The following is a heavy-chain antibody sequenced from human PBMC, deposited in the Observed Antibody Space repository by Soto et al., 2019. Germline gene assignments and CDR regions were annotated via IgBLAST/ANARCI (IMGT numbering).Heavy chain of an antibody. D-gene: IGHD1-26*01. V-gene: IGHV3-30*18. J-gene: IGHJ6*02. CDR3: AKSRLSWEGYYYGMDI. Sequence: QVQLVESGGGVVQPGRSLRLSCAASGFTFSSYGIHWVRQAPGKGLEWVAVISYDGSNEYYADSVKGRFTISRDNSKNTLYLQMNRLGTEDTAVYFCAKSRLSWEGYYYGMDIWGQGTTVTVSS. CDR2: ISYDGSNE. CDR1: GFTFSSYG.